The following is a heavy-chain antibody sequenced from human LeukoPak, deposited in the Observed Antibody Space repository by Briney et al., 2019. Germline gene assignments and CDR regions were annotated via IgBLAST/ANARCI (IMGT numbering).Heavy chain of an antibody. D-gene: IGHD3-10*01. CDR1: GYSISSGYY. CDR2: IYHSGST. J-gene: IGHJ4*02. Sequence: SETLSLTCTVSGYSISSGYYWGWIRQPPGKGLEWIGSIYHSGSTYYNPSLKSRVTISVDTSKNQFSLKLSSVTAADTAVYYRATAYGSGSYYNVDYFDYWGQGTLVTVSS. V-gene: IGHV4-38-2*02. CDR3: ATAYGSGSYYNVDYFDY.